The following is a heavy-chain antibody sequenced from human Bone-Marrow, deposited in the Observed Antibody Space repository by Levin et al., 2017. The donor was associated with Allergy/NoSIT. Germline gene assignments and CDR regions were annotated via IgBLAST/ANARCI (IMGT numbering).Heavy chain of an antibody. V-gene: IGHV6-1*01. J-gene: IGHJ3*01. CDR1: GDTISSYSAS. CDR2: TYHRPQLFN. CDR3: VRGSRYCSADDCLRESDAFDV. Sequence: SQTLSLTCVISGDTISSYSASWNWIRQSPSRGLEWLGSTYHRPQLFNNSAVSVRSRITIKPDISKNQFSLHLNSVTPQDTAVYFCVRGSRYCSADDCLRESDAFDVWGQGTTVIVSS. D-gene: IGHD2-15*01.